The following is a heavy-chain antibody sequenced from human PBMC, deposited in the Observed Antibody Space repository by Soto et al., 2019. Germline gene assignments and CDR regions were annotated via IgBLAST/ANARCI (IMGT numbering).Heavy chain of an antibody. CDR2: ISGSGGST. V-gene: IGHV3-23*01. CDR3: AKYSSGWYKHY. J-gene: IGHJ4*02. CDR1: GFTFSSYA. Sequence: GGSLSLSCAASGFTFSSYAMSWVRQAPGKGLEWVSAISGSGGSTYYADSVKGRFTISRDNSKNTLYLQMNSLRAEDTAVFYCAKYSSGWYKHYWGQGTLVTVSS. D-gene: IGHD6-19*01.